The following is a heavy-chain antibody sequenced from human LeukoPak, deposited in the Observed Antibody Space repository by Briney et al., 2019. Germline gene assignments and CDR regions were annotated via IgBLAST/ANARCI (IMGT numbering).Heavy chain of an antibody. CDR1: GFTFSDYY. J-gene: IGHJ6*03. CDR3: ARGARYCTSTSCQVRYYLDV. V-gene: IGHV3-11*04. Sequence: GGSLRLSCAASGFTFSDYYMSWIRQAPGKGLEWVSTIKGIGPTTYYADSLKGRFTISRDNAKNSLFLQMSSLRAEDTAVYYCARGARYCTSTSCQVRYYLDVWGKGTTVTISS. CDR2: IKGIGPTT. D-gene: IGHD2-2*01.